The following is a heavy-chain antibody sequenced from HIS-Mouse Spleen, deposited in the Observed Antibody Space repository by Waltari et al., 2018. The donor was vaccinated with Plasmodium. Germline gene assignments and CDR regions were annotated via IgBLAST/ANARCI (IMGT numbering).Heavy chain of an antibody. CDR3: ASSWYWYFDL. CDR2: IKQDGSEK. Sequence: EVQLVESGGGLVQPGGPLRLSCAASGFPFSSYWMRWVRQAPGKGLEWVANIKQDGSEKYYVDSVKGRFTISRDNAKNSLYLQMNSLRAEDTAVYYCASSWYWYFDLWGRGTLVTVSS. J-gene: IGHJ2*01. CDR1: GFPFSSYW. V-gene: IGHV3-7*01. D-gene: IGHD6-13*01.